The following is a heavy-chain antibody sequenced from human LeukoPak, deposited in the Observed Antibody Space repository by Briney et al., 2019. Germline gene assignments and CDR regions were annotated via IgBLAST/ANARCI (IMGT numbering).Heavy chain of an antibody. CDR2: INYSGNT. CDR1: GGSISSGDYY. CDR3: ARHVDMTTVNYYYLDV. D-gene: IGHD4-11*01. J-gene: IGHJ6*03. V-gene: IGHV4-61*08. Sequence: SETLSLTCTVSGGSISSGDYYWSWIRQPPGKGLEWIGDINYSGNTNYNPSFKSRVIASIDTSKDQFSLKLNSVTAGDTAVYYCARHVDMTTVNYYYLDVWGKGTTVTVSS.